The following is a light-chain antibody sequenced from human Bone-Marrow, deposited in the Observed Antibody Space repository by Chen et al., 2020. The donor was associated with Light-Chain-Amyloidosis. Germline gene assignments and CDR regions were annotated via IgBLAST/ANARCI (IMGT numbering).Light chain of an antibody. V-gene: IGLV3-21*02. Sequence: SYVLTQPSSVSVAQGHTATIACGGNNIGSTSVHWYQQTPGQAPLLVVYDDSDRPSGIPERLSGSNSGNTSTLTISRVEAGDEADYYCQVWDRSSDRPVFGGGTNLTGL. CDR3: QVWDRSSDRPV. CDR1: NIGSTS. J-gene: IGLJ3*02. CDR2: DDS.